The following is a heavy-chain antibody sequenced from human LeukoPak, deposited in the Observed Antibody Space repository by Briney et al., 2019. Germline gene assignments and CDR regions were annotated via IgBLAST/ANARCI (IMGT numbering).Heavy chain of an antibody. J-gene: IGHJ3*02. V-gene: IGHV1-8*03. CDR2: MNPNSGNT. CDR1: GYTFTSYD. D-gene: IGHD5-18*01. CDR3: ARAYSYGFGKAFDI. Sequence: ASVKVSCKASGYTFTSYDINWVRQATGQGLEWMGWMNPNSGNTGYAQKFQGRVTITRNTSISTAYMELSSLRSEDTAVYYCARAYSYGFGKAFDIWGQGTMVTVSS.